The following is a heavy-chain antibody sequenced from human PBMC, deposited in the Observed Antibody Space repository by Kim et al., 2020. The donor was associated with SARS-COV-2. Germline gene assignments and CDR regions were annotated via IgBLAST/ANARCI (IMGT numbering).Heavy chain of an antibody. CDR1: GFTFGDYA. CDR3: TREVATMVYYYYYGMDV. D-gene: IGHD5-12*01. V-gene: IGHV3-49*03. CDR2: IRSKAYGGTT. J-gene: IGHJ6*02. Sequence: GGSLRLSCTASGFTFGDYAMSWFRQAPGKGLEWVGFIRSKAYGGTTEYAASVKGRFTISRDDSKSIAYLQMNSLKTEDTAVYYCTREVATMVYYYYYGMDVWGQGTTVTVSS.